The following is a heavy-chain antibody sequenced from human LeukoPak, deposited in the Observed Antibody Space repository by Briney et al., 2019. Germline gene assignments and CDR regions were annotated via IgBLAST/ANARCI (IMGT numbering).Heavy chain of an antibody. Sequence: ASVKVSCKASGYTFTSYGISWVRQAPGQGLEWMGWINPNSGGTNYAQKFQGRVTMTRDTSISTAYMDLSRLRSDDTAVYYCARDLLYSGYDFFFDYWGQGTLVTVSS. D-gene: IGHD5-12*01. CDR2: INPNSGGT. J-gene: IGHJ4*02. CDR3: ARDLLYSGYDFFFDY. CDR1: GYTFTSYG. V-gene: IGHV1-2*02.